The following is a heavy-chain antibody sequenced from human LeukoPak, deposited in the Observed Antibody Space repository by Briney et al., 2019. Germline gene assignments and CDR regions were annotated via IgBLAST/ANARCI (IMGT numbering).Heavy chain of an antibody. Sequence: PSETLSLTCAVYGGSIIGSLYYWGWIRQPPGKGLEWIVSLYKSGNTYYNPSLKSRVTMSLDMSKNQFSLNLSSVTAADTAIYYCSRSTLSDYSPPDYWGQGTLVTVSS. V-gene: IGHV4-39*01. CDR1: GGSIIGSLYY. J-gene: IGHJ4*02. D-gene: IGHD3-9*01. CDR2: LYKSGNT. CDR3: SRSTLSDYSPPDY.